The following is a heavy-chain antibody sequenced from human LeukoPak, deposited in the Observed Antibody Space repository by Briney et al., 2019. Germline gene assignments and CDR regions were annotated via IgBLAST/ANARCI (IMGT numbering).Heavy chain of an antibody. CDR1: GYTFTGYY. Sequence: ASVKVSCKASGYTFTGYYMHWVRQAPAQGLEGMGCIYPNSGATKYAQKFQGWVTLTRDTSISTAYMEPGGLRTDELGIYYCGTVLSNGSIDDGGRQRLVTVSS. D-gene: IGHD2-8*01. CDR2: IYPNSGAT. V-gene: IGHV1-2*04. CDR3: GTVLSNGSIDD. J-gene: IGHJ4*02.